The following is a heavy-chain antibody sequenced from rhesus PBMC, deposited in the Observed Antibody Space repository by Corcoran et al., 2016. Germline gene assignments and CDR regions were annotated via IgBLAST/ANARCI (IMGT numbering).Heavy chain of an antibody. D-gene: IGHD2-27*01. V-gene: IGHV3-100*01. CDR2: IIESGGNI. J-gene: IGHJ5-1*01. Sequence: EVQLVESGGGLVQPGGSLRLSCAAAGFTFSSYGLHWVRQAPGKGLEWVAVIIESGGNIYYADSVECGITISRDNAKKSLFLQMNSMRAWDTALYYCTRDGGCVVGDRFDVWGPGVLVTVSS. CDR3: TRDGGCVVGDRFDV. CDR1: GFTFSSYG.